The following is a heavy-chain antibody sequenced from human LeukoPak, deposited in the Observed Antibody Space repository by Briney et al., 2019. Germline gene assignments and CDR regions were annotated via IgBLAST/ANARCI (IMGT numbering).Heavy chain of an antibody. V-gene: IGHV4-39*01. Sequence: SETLSLTCTVSAGSISSSSYYWGWIRQPPGKGLEWIGSIYYSGSTYYNPSLKSRVTISVDASKNQFSLKLSSVTAADTAVYYCAAGYYDSSGPGNYFDYWGQGTLVTVSS. D-gene: IGHD3-22*01. CDR2: IYYSGST. J-gene: IGHJ4*02. CDR3: AAGYYDSSGPGNYFDY. CDR1: AGSISSSSYY.